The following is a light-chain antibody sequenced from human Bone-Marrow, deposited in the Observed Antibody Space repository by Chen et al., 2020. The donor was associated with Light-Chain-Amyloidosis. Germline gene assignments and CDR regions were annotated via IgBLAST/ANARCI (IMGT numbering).Light chain of an antibody. Sequence: QSSLTQPAPVSGSPGQSITLPFTGTSGDVGTYNYVSWYQQHPGKAPKVMIYAVSNRPSGVSNRFSGSKSGNTASLTISGLQAEDEADYYCSSFTSSSSYVFGPGTKVTVL. J-gene: IGLJ1*01. V-gene: IGLV2-14*01. CDR2: AVS. CDR1: SGDVGTYNY. CDR3: SSFTSSSSYV.